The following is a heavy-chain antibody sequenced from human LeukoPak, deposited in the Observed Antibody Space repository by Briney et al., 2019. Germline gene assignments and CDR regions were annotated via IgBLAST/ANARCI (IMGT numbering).Heavy chain of an antibody. CDR2: ISATGNT. V-gene: IGHV4-4*07. CDR1: SGSISNYH. D-gene: IGHD6-19*01. Sequence: SETLSLTCTVSSGSISNYHWSWIRQPAGEGMEWIGRISATGNTNYNPSLTSRVTISVDKSKNQFSLNLNSVTAADTAVYFCARVNSSGSFHDYWGQGARVTVSS. J-gene: IGHJ4*02. CDR3: ARVNSSGSFHDY.